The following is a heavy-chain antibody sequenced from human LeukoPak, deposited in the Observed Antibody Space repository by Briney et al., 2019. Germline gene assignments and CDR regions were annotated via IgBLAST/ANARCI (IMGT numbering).Heavy chain of an antibody. D-gene: IGHD6-19*01. CDR2: ISWNSGSI. J-gene: IGHJ4*02. Sequence: GGSLRLSCAASGFTFDDYAMHWVRQAPGKGLEWVSGISWNSGSIGYADSVKGRFTISRDNAKNSLYLQMNSLRAEDMASYYCAKDSSIAVAGNGFDYWGQGTLVTVSS. CDR1: GFTFDDYA. CDR3: AKDSSIAVAGNGFDY. V-gene: IGHV3-9*03.